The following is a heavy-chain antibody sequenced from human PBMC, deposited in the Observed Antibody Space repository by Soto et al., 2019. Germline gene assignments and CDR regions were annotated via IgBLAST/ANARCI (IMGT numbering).Heavy chain of an antibody. V-gene: IGHV1-2*04. CDR1: GYTFTGHY. Sequence: ASVKVSCKASGYTFTGHYMHWVRQAPGQGLEWMGWINPNSGGTNYAQKFQGWVTMTRDTSISTAYMELSRLRSDDTAVYYCARAHESYSSSWYHNYYYYGMDVWGQ. D-gene: IGHD6-13*01. CDR2: INPNSGGT. J-gene: IGHJ6*02. CDR3: ARAHESYSSSWYHNYYYYGMDV.